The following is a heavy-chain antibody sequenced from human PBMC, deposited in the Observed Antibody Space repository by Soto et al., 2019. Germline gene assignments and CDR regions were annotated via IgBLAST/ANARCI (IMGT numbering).Heavy chain of an antibody. CDR2: ISFDGSSK. CDR3: ARGDSGGPLGYCDY. Sequence: QVQLVESGGGVVQPGRSLRLSCAVSGFSFNSFAMHWVRQAPGKGLEWVAVISFDGSSKYYADSVKGRFTISRDNSRNTLALQMNSLRGDDTAVYYRARGDSGGPLGYCDYWGQGTLVTVSS. CDR1: GFSFNSFA. J-gene: IGHJ4*02. D-gene: IGHD2-15*01. V-gene: IGHV3-30-3*01.